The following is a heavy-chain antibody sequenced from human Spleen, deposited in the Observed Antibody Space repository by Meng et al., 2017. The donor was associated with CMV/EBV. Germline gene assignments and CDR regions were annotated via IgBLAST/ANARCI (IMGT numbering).Heavy chain of an antibody. CDR2: VYYSGSS. CDR1: GGSINGYY. V-gene: IGHV4-59*01. J-gene: IGHJ5*02. CDR3: ARSRSSWYDWFDP. Sequence: GSLRLSCTVSGGSINGYYWSWIRQPPGKGLEWIGYVYYSGSSNYNPSLGSRVTVSVDTSKNQDSLKLDSVTAADTAVYYCARSRSSWYDWFDPWGQGTLVTVSS. D-gene: IGHD6-13*01.